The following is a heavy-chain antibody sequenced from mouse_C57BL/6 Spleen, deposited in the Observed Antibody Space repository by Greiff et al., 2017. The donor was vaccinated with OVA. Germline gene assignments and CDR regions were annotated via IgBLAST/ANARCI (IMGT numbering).Heavy chain of an antibody. CDR2: IYPGSGST. CDR3: ARCWVYYYAMDY. Sequence: VKLQQPGAELVKPGASVKMSCKASGYTFTSYWITWVKQRPGQGLEWIGDIYPGSGSTNYNEKFKSKATLTVDTSSSTAYMQLSSLTSEDSAVYYCARCWVYYYAMDYWGQGTSVTVSS. J-gene: IGHJ4*01. CDR1: GYTFTSYW. V-gene: IGHV1-55*01.